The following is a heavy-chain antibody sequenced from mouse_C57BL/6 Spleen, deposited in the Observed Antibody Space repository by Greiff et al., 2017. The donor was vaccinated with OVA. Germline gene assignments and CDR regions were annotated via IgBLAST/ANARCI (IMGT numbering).Heavy chain of an antibody. V-gene: IGHV1-59*01. CDR2: IDPSDSYT. CDR3: ARGANP. J-gene: IGHJ2*01. Sequence: QVQLKQPGAELVRPGTSVKLSCKASGYTFTSYWMHWVKQRPGQGLEWIGVIDPSDSYTNYNQKFKGKATLTVDTSSSTAYMQLSSLTSEDSAVYYCARGANPWGQGTTLTVSS. CDR1: GYTFTSYW.